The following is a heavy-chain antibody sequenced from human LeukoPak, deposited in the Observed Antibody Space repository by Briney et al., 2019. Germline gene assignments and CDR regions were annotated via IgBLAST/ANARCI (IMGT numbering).Heavy chain of an antibody. J-gene: IGHJ4*02. CDR3: ARLLGYCSGGSCSNYFDY. CDR2: INPSGGST. CDR1: GYTFTSYY. D-gene: IGHD2-15*01. Sequence: ASVKVSCKASGYTFTSYYMHWVRQAPGQGLEWMGIINPSGGSTSYAQKFQGRVTMTRDTSTSTVYMELSGLRSEDTAVYYCARLLGYCSGGSCSNYFDYWGQGTLVTVSS. V-gene: IGHV1-46*01.